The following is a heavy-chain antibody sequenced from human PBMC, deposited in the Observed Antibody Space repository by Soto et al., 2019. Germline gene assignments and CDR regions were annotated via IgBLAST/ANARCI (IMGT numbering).Heavy chain of an antibody. J-gene: IGHJ6*02. CDR1: GFTFSSYG. CDR3: AKRRQLGDYYYYGMDV. V-gene: IGHV3-30*18. CDR2: ISYDGSNQ. D-gene: IGHD3-10*01. Sequence: QVQLVESGGGVVQPGKSLRLSCAASGFTFSSYGMHWVRQAPGMRLEWVAIISYDGSNQYYADSMKGRFTISRDNSKNTLYLQMNSLRAEDTAVSYCAKRRQLGDYYYYGMDVWGQGTTVTVSS.